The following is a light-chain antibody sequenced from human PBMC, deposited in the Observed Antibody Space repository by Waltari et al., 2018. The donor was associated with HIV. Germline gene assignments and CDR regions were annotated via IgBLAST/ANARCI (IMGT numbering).Light chain of an antibody. CDR1: SSNIASTT. Sequence: QSVLTQPPSASGTPGQRVTISCSGSSSNIASTTVNWYQQLPGTAPKLLIYSNNQRPSGVPDRLSGSKSGTPASLAISGLQSDDEADYYCAAWDDSLNGPVFGGGTKLTVL. CDR3: AAWDDSLNGPV. V-gene: IGLV1-44*01. J-gene: IGLJ2*01. CDR2: SNN.